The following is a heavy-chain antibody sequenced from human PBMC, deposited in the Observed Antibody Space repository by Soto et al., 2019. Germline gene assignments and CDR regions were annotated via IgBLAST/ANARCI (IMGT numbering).Heavy chain of an antibody. J-gene: IGHJ6*03. CDR1: GGTFSSYT. Sequence: SVKVSCKASGGTFSSYTISWVRQAPGQGLEWMGRIIPILGIANYAQKFQGRVTITADKSTSTAYMELSSLRSEDTAVYYCARDGLEYYYGSGSYRRPYYMDVWGKGTTVTVSS. D-gene: IGHD3-10*01. CDR2: IIPILGIA. CDR3: ARDGLEYYYGSGSYRRPYYMDV. V-gene: IGHV1-69*04.